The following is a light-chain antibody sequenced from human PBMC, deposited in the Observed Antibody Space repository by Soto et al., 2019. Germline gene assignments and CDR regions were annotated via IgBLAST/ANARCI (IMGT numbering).Light chain of an antibody. CDR1: QSISSY. J-gene: IGKJ2*01. Sequence: DIQMTQSPSSLSASVGDRVTITCRASQSISSYLNWYQQKPGKAPKLLIYAASSLQSGVPSRFSGSGSGTDVTLTISSLQPEDFAPYYCQQSYSTLLYTFGQGTKLEIK. V-gene: IGKV1-39*01. CDR3: QQSYSTLLYT. CDR2: AAS.